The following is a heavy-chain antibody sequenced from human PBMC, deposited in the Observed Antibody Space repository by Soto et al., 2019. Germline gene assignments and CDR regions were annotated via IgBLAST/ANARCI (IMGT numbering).Heavy chain of an antibody. CDR1: GGSISSSNW. J-gene: IGHJ5*02. CDR3: ARDRYHCRGGSCYRAGWFDP. V-gene: IGHV4-4*02. D-gene: IGHD2-15*01. CDR2: IYHSGST. Sequence: SETLSLTCAVSGGSISSSNWWSWVRQPPGKGLEWIGEIYHSGSTNYNPSLKSRVTISVDKSKNQFSLKLSSVTAADTAVYYCARDRYHCRGGSCYRAGWFDPWGQGTLVTVSS.